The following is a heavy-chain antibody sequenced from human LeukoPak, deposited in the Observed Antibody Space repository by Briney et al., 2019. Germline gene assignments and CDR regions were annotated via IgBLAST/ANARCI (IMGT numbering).Heavy chain of an antibody. Sequence: ASVKVSCKASGYTFTSYGISWVRQAPGQGLEWMGWISAYSGNTNYAQKLQGRVTMTTDTSTSTAYMELRSLRSDDTAVYYCARSRSSYDFWSGYLSWGQGTMVTVSS. J-gene: IGHJ3*01. CDR1: GYTFTSYG. CDR3: ARSRSSYDFWSGYLS. D-gene: IGHD3-3*01. V-gene: IGHV1-18*01. CDR2: ISAYSGNT.